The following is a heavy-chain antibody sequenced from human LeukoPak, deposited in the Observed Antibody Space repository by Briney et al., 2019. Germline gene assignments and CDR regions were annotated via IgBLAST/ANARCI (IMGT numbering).Heavy chain of an antibody. CDR1: GVSFSGYY. D-gene: IGHD4-11*01. CDR2: INHSGST. J-gene: IGHJ6*03. Sequence: SEALSLTCAVYGVSFSGYYWSWIRQPPGKGLEWIGEINHSGSTNYNPSLKSRVTISVDTSKNQFSLKLSSVTAADTAVYYCARVRLPKSYYYYYYMDVWGKGTTVTVSS. V-gene: IGHV4-34*01. CDR3: ARVRLPKSYYYYYYMDV.